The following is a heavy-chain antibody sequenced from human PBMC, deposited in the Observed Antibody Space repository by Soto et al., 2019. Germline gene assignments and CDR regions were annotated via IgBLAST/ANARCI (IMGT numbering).Heavy chain of an antibody. CDR3: AAVESRYYYDSSGLSPAGYFDY. Sequence: ASVKVSCKASGFTFTSSAVQWVRQARGQRLEWIGWIVVGSGNTNYAQKFQERVTITRDMSTSTAYMELSSLRSEDTAVYYCAAVESRYYYDSSGLSPAGYFDYWG. J-gene: IGHJ4*01. CDR1: GFTFTSSA. D-gene: IGHD3-22*01. V-gene: IGHV1-58*01. CDR2: IVVGSGNT.